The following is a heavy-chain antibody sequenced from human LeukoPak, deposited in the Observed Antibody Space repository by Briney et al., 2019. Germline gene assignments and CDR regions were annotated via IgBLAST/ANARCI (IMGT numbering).Heavy chain of an antibody. CDR3: ARDRIGYLDWLLVSDY. CDR1: AGTFISYS. J-gene: IGHJ4*02. V-gene: IGHV1-69*13. D-gene: IGHD3-9*01. Sequence: AVPVSFKACAGTFISYSISWVRQAPGQGREWMGGIIPIFGTANYAQKSQGRVTITADESTSTAYMELRSLRSDDTAVYYCARDRIGYLDWLLVSDYWGQGTLVTVSS. CDR2: IIPIFGTA.